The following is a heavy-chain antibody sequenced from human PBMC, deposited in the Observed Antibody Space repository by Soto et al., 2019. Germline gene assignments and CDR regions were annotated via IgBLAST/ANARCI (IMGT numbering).Heavy chain of an antibody. J-gene: IGHJ4*02. CDR3: AKIPPGYSYGYFYFDY. V-gene: IGHV3-23*01. CDR1: GLTFRSYA. Sequence: EVQLLESGGGLVQPGGSLRLSCAASGLTFRSYAISWVRQAPGKGLEWVSAISGSGGSTYYADSVKDRFTISRDTSKNTLYLQMNSLRAEDTAVHYCAKIPPGYSYGYFYFDYWGQGTLVTVSS. D-gene: IGHD5-18*01. CDR2: ISGSGGST.